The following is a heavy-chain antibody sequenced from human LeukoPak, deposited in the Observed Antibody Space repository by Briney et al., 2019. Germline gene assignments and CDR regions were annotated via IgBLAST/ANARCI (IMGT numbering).Heavy chain of an antibody. CDR3: VRVGPPNAGSFDL. CDR1: GFPFSSDC. V-gene: IGHV3-7*04. J-gene: IGHJ1*01. CDR2: IRQEGSER. Sequence: GGSLTLSCIVSGFPFSSDCMSWVRQAPGQGLEWVANIRQEGSERHYVDSVKGRLTVYRDNAKDSLYLQMNSVRVEDTAIYYCVRVGPPNAGSFDLWGQGSLVSV. D-gene: IGHD3-10*01.